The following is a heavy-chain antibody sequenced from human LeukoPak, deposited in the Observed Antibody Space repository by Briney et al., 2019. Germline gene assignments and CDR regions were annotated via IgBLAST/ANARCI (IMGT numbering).Heavy chain of an antibody. J-gene: IGHJ4*02. V-gene: IGHV4-34*01. D-gene: IGHD6-13*01. CDR1: GGSFRGYH. CDR2: INHSGST. Sequence: PSETLSLTCAVYGGSFRGYHWSWTRQPPGKGLEWIGEINHSGSTNYNPSLKSRVTISVDTSKNQFSLKLSSVTAADTAVYYCARARAYSSSSGYFDYWGQGTLVTVSS. CDR3: ARARAYSSSSGYFDY.